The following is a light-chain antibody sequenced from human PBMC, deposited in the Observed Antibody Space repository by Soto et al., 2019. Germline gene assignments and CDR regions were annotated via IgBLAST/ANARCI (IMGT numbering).Light chain of an antibody. Sequence: QLVLTQPPSVSGAPGQRVTISCTGSSSNIGAGYEVHWYQQLPGTAPKLLIYGNIYRPSGVPDRFSGSKSATSVSLAITGLQAEDEADYHCQSYENSLSGVVFGGGTQLTVL. V-gene: IGLV1-40*01. CDR1: SSNIGAGYE. CDR3: QSYENSLSGVV. CDR2: GNI. J-gene: IGLJ3*02.